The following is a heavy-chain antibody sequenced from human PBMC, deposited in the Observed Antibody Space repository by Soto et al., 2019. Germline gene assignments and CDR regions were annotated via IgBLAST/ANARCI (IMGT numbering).Heavy chain of an antibody. CDR2: MNPSTGNT. Sequence: QVQLVQSGAEVKKPGASVKVSCKASGYTFTSYDIIWVRQATGQGLEWMGWMNPSTGNTDSAEKFQGRPPMTRNTSISTVYMELSSLSFADTAVYYCARGRIIVAGGFDPWGQGTLVTVSS. V-gene: IGHV1-8*01. D-gene: IGHD6-19*01. J-gene: IGHJ5*02. CDR3: ARGRIIVAGGFDP. CDR1: GYTFTSYD.